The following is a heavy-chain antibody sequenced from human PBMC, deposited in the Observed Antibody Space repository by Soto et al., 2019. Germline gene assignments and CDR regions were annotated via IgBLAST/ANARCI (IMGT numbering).Heavy chain of an antibody. V-gene: IGHV5-51*01. Sequence: GESLKISWKGVGYSFTTFGIGWVRQIPGKGLEWMAMIYPGDSDTKYGPSFQGQVTISADKSISTAYLQLNSLKTSDTAMYYCAKRSGYGYWIFDYWGQGTLVTVSS. J-gene: IGHJ4*02. CDR3: AKRSGYGYWIFDY. CDR1: GYSFTTFG. D-gene: IGHD5-12*01. CDR2: IYPGDSDT.